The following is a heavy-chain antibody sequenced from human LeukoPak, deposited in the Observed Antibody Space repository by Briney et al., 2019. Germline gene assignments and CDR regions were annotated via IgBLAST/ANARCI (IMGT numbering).Heavy chain of an antibody. CDR2: IRYDGSNK. V-gene: IGHV3-30*02. Sequence: GGSLRLSCAASGFTFSSYGMHWVRQAPGKGLEWVAFIRYDGSNKYYADSVKGRFTISRDNSKNTLYLQMNSLRAEDTAVYYCAKKGGLLWDYFDYWGQGTLVTVSS. J-gene: IGHJ4*02. D-gene: IGHD3-16*01. CDR1: GFTFSSYG. CDR3: AKKGGLLWDYFDY.